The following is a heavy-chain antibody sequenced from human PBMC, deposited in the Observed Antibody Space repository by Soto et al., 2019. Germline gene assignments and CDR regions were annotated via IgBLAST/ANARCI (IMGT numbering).Heavy chain of an antibody. D-gene: IGHD2-8*01. CDR1: GFTFSSYG. CDR2: ISYDGSNK. V-gene: IGHV3-30*18. CDR3: AKDLGV. J-gene: IGHJ1*01. Sequence: QVQLVESGGGVVQPGRSLRLSCAASGFTFSSYGMHWVRQAPGKGLEWVAVISYDGSNKYYADSVKGRFTISRDNSKNTLYLRMNSLRAEDTAVYYCAKDLGVWGQGTLVTVSS.